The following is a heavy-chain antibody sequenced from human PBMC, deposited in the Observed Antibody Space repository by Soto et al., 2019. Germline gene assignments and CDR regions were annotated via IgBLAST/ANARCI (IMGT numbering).Heavy chain of an antibody. J-gene: IGHJ4*02. D-gene: IGHD3-10*01. CDR3: ASLPFYGSGGSFAC. V-gene: IGHV4-39*01. CDR2: MFSGGTT. Sequence: SETLSLTCTVSGGSISNNHYYWGWVRQSPGKGLEWIGSMFSGGTTNLNPSLKSRATISGDTSKNQFSLKLTSVIATDAAVYYCASLPFYGSGGSFACWGQGTLVT. CDR1: GGSISNNHYY.